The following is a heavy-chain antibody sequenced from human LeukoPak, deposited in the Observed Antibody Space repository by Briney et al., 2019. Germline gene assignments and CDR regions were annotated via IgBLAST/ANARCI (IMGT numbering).Heavy chain of an antibody. CDR3: ASDSGSYLFDY. D-gene: IGHD1-26*01. CDR1: GGSISSYY. Sequence: SETLSLTCTVSGGSISSYYWSWIRQPPGKGLEWIGYIYYSGSTNYNPSLKSRVTISVDTSKNQFSLELSSVTAADTAVYYCASDSGSYLFDYWGQGTLVTVSS. CDR2: IYYSGST. J-gene: IGHJ4*02. V-gene: IGHV4-59*08.